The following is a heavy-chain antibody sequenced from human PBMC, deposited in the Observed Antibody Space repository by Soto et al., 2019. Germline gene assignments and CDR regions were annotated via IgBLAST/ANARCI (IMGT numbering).Heavy chain of an antibody. V-gene: IGHV2-5*02. CDR3: ARMGQYYDILTGYWSGYYFDY. CDR2: IYWDDDK. Sequence: SGPTLVNPTQTLTLTCTFSGFSLSSTGVGVGWIRQPPGKALEWLALIYWDDDKRYSPSLKTRLTITKDTSKNQVVLTMTNMDPVDTATYYCARMGQYYDILTGYWSGYYFDYWGQGTLVTVSS. CDR1: GFSLSSTGVG. D-gene: IGHD3-9*01. J-gene: IGHJ4*02.